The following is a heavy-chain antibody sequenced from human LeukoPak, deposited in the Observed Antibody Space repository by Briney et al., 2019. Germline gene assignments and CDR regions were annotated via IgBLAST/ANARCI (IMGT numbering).Heavy chain of an antibody. Sequence: PGRSPRLSCAASGFTFGSFAMYWVRQAPGKGLHWVAMMSYDGGNKYYADSVKGRFTISRDNSKNTLFLEMNSLRAEDTAIYYCARDRGGTGDLKYYYGMDVWGQGTTVTVSS. CDR3: ARDRGGTGDLKYYYGMDV. V-gene: IGHV3-30*04. D-gene: IGHD3/OR15-3a*01. J-gene: IGHJ6*02. CDR2: MSYDGGNK. CDR1: GFTFGSFA.